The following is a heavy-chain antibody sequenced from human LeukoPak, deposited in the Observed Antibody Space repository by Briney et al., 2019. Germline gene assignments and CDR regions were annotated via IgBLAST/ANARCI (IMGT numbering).Heavy chain of an antibody. V-gene: IGHV3-23*01. CDR1: GFTVSSNY. D-gene: IGHD5-18*01. CDR2: ISGSGGST. CDR3: AIGNAVMVTLGLFGY. J-gene: IGHJ4*02. Sequence: GGSLRLSCAASGFTVSSNYMSWVRQAPGKGLEWVSGISGSGGSTYYADSVKGRFTISRDNSKNTLYLQMNSLRADDTAVYYCAIGNAVMVTLGLFGYWGQGTLVTVSS.